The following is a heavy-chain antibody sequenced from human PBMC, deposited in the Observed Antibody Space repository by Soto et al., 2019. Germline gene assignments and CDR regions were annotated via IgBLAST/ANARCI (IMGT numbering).Heavy chain of an antibody. D-gene: IGHD5-12*01. CDR2: IYSGGTT. J-gene: IGHJ4*02. CDR1: GFTVSSANY. V-gene: IGHV3-53*01. CDR3: HGYGY. Sequence: EVQVVESGGGLIQPGGSLRLSCVVSGFTVSSANYMSWVRQAPGKGLEWVSVIYSGGTTFYADSVKGRFTISRDNSKNTLYLQLNSLRAEDTAVYYCHGYGYWGQGTLVTVSS.